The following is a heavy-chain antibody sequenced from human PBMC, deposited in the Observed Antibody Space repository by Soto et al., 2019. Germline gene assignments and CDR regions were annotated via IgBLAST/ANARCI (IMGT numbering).Heavy chain of an antibody. Sequence: PSETLSLTCTVSGGSISSYYWSWIRQPPGKGLEWIGYIYHSDSTYYNPSLKGRVTISVDASKNQFSLNLSSVTAADTAVYYCAREDTTSGSYWGQGTLVTVSS. V-gene: IGHV4-59*12. CDR2: IYHSDST. CDR1: GGSISSYY. D-gene: IGHD5-12*01. J-gene: IGHJ4*02. CDR3: AREDTTSGSY.